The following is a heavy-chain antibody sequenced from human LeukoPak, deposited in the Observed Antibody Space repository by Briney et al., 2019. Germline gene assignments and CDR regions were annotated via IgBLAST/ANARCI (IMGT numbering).Heavy chain of an antibody. J-gene: IGHJ4*02. CDR3: AKGGDYVWGYFDY. CDR2: ISGSGGST. V-gene: IGHV3-23*01. Sequence: GGSLRLFCAASGFTFSSYAMSWVRQAPGKGLEWVSAISGSGGSTYYADSVKGRFTISRDNSKNTLYLQMNSLRAEDTAVYYCAKGGDYVWGYFDYWGQGTLVTVSS. D-gene: IGHD3-16*01. CDR1: GFTFSSYA.